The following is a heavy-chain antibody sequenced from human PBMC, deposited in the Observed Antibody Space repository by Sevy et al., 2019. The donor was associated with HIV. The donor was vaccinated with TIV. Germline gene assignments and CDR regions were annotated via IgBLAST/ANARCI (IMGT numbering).Heavy chain of an antibody. J-gene: IGHJ4*02. V-gene: IGHV1-69*13. D-gene: IGHD7-27*01. CDR1: GGTFSRYA. CDR3: ADSTGEGLDY. CDR2: IIPVFGIA. Sequence: ASMKVSCKASGGTFSRYAISWVRQAPGQGLEWMGGIIPVFGIARYAQKFQDIVTITADESTSTIYMELSSLRSEDTAVYYCADSTGEGLDYWGQGTLVTVSS.